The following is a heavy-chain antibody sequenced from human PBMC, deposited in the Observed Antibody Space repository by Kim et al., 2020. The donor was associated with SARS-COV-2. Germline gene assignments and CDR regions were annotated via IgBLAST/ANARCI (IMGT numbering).Heavy chain of an antibody. CDR1: GFTFINYA. CDR3: AKDGVYSSSSTYYFAY. Sequence: GGSLRLSCAASGFTFINYAMTWVRHAPGKGLEWVSGISSSGGVTYYADSVKGRFTISRDNSKNTLYLQMNSLRVEDTAVYYCAKDGVYSSSSTYYFAYWGQGTLVTVS. V-gene: IGHV3-23*01. CDR2: ISSSGGVT. D-gene: IGHD6-6*01. J-gene: IGHJ4*02.